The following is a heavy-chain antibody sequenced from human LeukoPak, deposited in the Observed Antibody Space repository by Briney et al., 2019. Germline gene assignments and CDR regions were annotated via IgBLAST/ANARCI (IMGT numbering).Heavy chain of an antibody. CDR2: IYDSGST. Sequence: SETLSLTCTVSGGSIRSSYYYWGWIRQPPGKGLEWIGSIYDSGSTYYNPSLKSRVTISVDTSKNQFSLKLNSVTAADTAVYHCAREEKVLDYFDYWGQGTLVTVSS. CDR1: GGSIRSSYYY. J-gene: IGHJ4*02. V-gene: IGHV4-39*01. CDR3: AREEKVLDYFDY.